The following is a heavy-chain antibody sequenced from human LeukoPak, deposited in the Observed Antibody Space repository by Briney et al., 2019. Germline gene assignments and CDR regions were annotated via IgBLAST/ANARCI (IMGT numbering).Heavy chain of an antibody. D-gene: IGHD6-6*01. CDR3: GRGGPFPSGSSSREYYLDY. CDR1: GYDFINYG. V-gene: IGHV1-18*01. J-gene: IGHJ4*02. CDR2: RSIYNGNT. Sequence: ASAKVSCKASGYDFINYGISWLRQAPGQGLEWMGWRSIYNGNTNYKLQGRVTMTIDTSTSTAYMEVRSLRSDDTAVYYCGRGGPFPSGSSSREYYLDYWGQGTLVIVSS.